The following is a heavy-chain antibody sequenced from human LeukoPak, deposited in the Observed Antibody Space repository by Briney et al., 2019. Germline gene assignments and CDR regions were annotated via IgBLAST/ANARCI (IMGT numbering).Heavy chain of an antibody. V-gene: IGHV3-66*01. CDR1: GFTFSSYE. CDR3: AREYYDSSGDPNSNWFDP. CDR2: IYSGGST. Sequence: GGSLRLSCAASGFTFSSYEMSWVRQAPGKGLEWVSVIYSGGSTYYADSVKGRFTISRDNSKNTLYLQMNSLRAEDTAVYYCAREYYDSSGDPNSNWFDPWGQGTLVTVSS. D-gene: IGHD3-22*01. J-gene: IGHJ5*02.